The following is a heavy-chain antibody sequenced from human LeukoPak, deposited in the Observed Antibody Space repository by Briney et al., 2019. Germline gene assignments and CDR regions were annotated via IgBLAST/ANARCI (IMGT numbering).Heavy chain of an antibody. Sequence: GESLKISCKGSGYSFTSYWIGWVRQMPGKGLEWMGIIYPGDSDTRYSPSFQGQVTISADKSISTAYLQWSSLKASDTAMYYCAGSLSGIDSSSWLFGLDYWGQGTLVTVSS. J-gene: IGHJ4*02. CDR1: GYSFTSYW. V-gene: IGHV5-51*01. CDR2: IYPGDSDT. CDR3: AGSLSGIDSSSWLFGLDY. D-gene: IGHD6-13*01.